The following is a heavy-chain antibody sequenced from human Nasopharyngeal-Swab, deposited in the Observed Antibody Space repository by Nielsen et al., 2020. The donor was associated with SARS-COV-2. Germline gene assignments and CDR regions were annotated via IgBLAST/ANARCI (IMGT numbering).Heavy chain of an antibody. CDR3: ARDRGAAMAGRGWIGGVYYYGMDV. CDR2: ISGYNGFT. J-gene: IGHJ6*02. D-gene: IGHD5-18*01. V-gene: IGHV1-18*01. Sequence: ASVKVSCKASGYTFTSDGISWVRQAPGQGLEWMGWISGYNGFTNYAQKFQGRVTMTTDTSTSTAYMELRSLTSDDTAVYYCARDRGAAMAGRGWIGGVYYYGMDVWGQGTTVTVSS. CDR1: GYTFTSDG.